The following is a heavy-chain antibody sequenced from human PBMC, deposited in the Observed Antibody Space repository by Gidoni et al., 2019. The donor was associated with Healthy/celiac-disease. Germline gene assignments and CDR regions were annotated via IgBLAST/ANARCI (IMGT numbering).Heavy chain of an antibody. CDR3: ARDDITMVRGVIIPSYWYFDL. J-gene: IGHJ2*01. Sequence: GWIRQPPGKGLEWIGSIYYSGSTYYNPSLKSRVTISVDTSKNQFSLKPSSVTAADTAVYYCARDDITMVRGVIIPSYWYFDLWGRGTLVTVSS. V-gene: IGHV4-39*07. D-gene: IGHD3-10*01. CDR2: IYYSGST.